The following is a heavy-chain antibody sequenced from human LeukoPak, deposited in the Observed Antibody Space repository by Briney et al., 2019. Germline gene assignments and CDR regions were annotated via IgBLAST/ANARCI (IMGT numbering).Heavy chain of an antibody. J-gene: IGHJ4*02. D-gene: IGHD6-6*01. Sequence: DPGGSLRLSCTASGFTFSDYWMTWVRQAPGKGPEWVANIKQDGSQRYYVDSVRGRFTISRDNAKNSLFLQMNGLRAEDTAVYYRARRGGSSSRRSPIDYWGQGTLVTVSS. V-gene: IGHV3-7*01. CDR1: GFTFSDYW. CDR3: ARRGGSSSRRSPIDY. CDR2: IKQDGSQR.